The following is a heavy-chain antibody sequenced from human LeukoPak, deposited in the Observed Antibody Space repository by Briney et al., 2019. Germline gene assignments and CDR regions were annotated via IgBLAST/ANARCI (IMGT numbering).Heavy chain of an antibody. CDR2: INPNTGAT. V-gene: IGHV1-2*02. CDR3: ARDRVGSGWPRPYYFEV. CDR1: GYTLTGYY. Sequence: GASVKVSCKASGYTLTGYYLHWVRQAPGQGLEWVGWINPNTGATHSAQKLQGRITMTRDTSISTAYMDLSRLRSDDTAVYYCARDRVGSGWPRPYYFEVWGQGTLVTVSS. D-gene: IGHD6-19*01. J-gene: IGHJ4*02.